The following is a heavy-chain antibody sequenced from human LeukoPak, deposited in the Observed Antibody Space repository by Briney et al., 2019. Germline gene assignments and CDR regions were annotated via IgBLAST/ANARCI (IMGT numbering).Heavy chain of an antibody. Sequence: GGSLRLSCAASGFAFSSYSMNWVRQAPGKGLEWVSSISSSSSYIYYADSVKGRFTISRDNAKNSLYLQMNSLRAEDTAVYYCARDLSEYYYDSSGFGPWGQGTLVTASS. CDR1: GFAFSSYS. D-gene: IGHD3-22*01. V-gene: IGHV3-21*01. CDR2: ISSSSSYI. J-gene: IGHJ5*02. CDR3: ARDLSEYYYDSSGFGP.